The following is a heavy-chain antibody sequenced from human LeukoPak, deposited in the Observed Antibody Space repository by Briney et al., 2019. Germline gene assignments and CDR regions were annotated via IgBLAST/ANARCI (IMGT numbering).Heavy chain of an antibody. J-gene: IGHJ5*02. CDR3: ARNYDFWSGSNNWFDP. Sequence: PSETLSLTCTVSGGSISSYYWSWIRQPPGKGLEWIGYIYYSGSTNYNPSLKSRVTISLDTSKNQFSLKLDSVTATDTAVYYCARNYDFWSGSNNWFDPWGQGTLVTVSS. CDR1: GGSISSYY. CDR2: IYYSGST. D-gene: IGHD3-3*01. V-gene: IGHV4-59*08.